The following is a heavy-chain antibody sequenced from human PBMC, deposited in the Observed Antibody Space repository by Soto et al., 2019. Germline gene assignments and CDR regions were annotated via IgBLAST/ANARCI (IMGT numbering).Heavy chain of an antibody. CDR2: ISSNGGST. Sequence: GGSLRLSCSASGFTFSSYAMHWVRQAPGKGLEYVSAISSNGGSTYYADSVKGRFTISRDNSKNTLYLQMSSLRAEDTAVYYCVKHRGYSYGWAYYSDYWGQGTLVTVSS. V-gene: IGHV3-64D*06. CDR1: GFTFSSYA. CDR3: VKHRGYSYGWAYYSDY. D-gene: IGHD5-18*01. J-gene: IGHJ4*02.